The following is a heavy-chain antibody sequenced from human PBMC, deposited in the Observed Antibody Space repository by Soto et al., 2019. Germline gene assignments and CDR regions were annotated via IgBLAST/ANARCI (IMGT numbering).Heavy chain of an antibody. V-gene: IGHV4-59*01. CDR1: GASISDYY. D-gene: IGHD1-26*01. CDR2: FYYRGST. Sequence: PSETLSLTCTVSGASISDYYWSWIRQSPGKGLDWIGYFYYRGSTNYKSSLKSRVTMSMDTSKNQFSLKVTSVTAADTAVYYCAREESIVGPTGHFQYWGPGTLVTVSS. CDR3: AREESIVGPTGHFQY. J-gene: IGHJ1*01.